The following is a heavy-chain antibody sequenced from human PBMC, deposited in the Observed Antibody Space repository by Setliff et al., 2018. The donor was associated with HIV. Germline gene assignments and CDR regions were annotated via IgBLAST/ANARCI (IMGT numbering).Heavy chain of an antibody. V-gene: IGHV4-31*03. CDR3: AGMFFYGSGSKSDFDY. CDR2: IYNRGYT. D-gene: IGHD3-10*01. CDR1: GGSIMSDGYY. J-gene: IGHJ4*02. Sequence: LSLTCTVSGGSIMSDGYYWNWIRQRPGRGLEWIGYIYNRGYTYYNPSLKSRVTTSIDTSQNQFSLRLSSVTVADTAVYYCAGMFFYGSGSKSDFDYWGQGTQVTVS.